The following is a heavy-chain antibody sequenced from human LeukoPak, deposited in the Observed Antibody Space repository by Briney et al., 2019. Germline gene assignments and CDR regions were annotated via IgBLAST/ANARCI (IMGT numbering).Heavy chain of an antibody. D-gene: IGHD5-24*01. Sequence: GGSLRLSCAASGFTFSSYAMSWVRQAPGKGLEWVSHINNNGGSTSYADSVKGRFTISRDNSKNTLYVQLNSLRAEDTAVYYCARDAWELDFDYWGQGTLVTVSS. CDR1: GFTFSSYA. CDR3: ARDAWELDFDY. J-gene: IGHJ4*02. CDR2: INNNGGST. V-gene: IGHV3-23*05.